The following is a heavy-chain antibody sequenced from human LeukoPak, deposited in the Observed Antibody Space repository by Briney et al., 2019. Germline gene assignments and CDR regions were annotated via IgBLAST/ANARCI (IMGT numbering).Heavy chain of an antibody. V-gene: IGHV5-51*01. CDR2: IYPGDSDT. J-gene: IGHJ3*02. Sequence: GESLKISCKGSGYSFTSYWIGWVRQMPGKGLEWMGIIYPGDSDTRYSPSFQGQVTISADKSISTAYLQWSSLKASDTAMYYCARLYYYDSSGYLPCAFDIWGQGTMVTVSS. CDR3: ARLYYYDSSGYLPCAFDI. CDR1: GYSFTSYW. D-gene: IGHD3-22*01.